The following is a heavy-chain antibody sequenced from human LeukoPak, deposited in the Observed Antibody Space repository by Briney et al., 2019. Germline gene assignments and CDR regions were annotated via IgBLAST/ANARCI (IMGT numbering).Heavy chain of an antibody. CDR3: AKGWFDP. J-gene: IGHJ5*02. V-gene: IGHV3-30*18. CDR2: ISYDGSNK. Sequence: GGSLRLSCAASGFTFSSYGMHWVRQAPGKGLEWVTVISYDGSNKYYADSVKGRFTISRDNSKNTLYLQMNSLRAEDTAVYYCAKGWFDPWGQGTLVTVSS. CDR1: GFTFSSYG.